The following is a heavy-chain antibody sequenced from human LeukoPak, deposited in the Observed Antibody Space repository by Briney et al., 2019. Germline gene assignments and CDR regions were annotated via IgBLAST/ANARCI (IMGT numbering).Heavy chain of an antibody. CDR2: FDPEDGET. J-gene: IGHJ6*02. CDR3: ATEAELAWAPYYYGLDV. Sequence: ASVKVSCKVSGNTLSELSIHWVRQTPGEGLEWMGGFDPEDGETIYAKKFQARVTMTEDTSTDTAYMQLTNLRSEDTAVYFCATEAELAWAPYYYGLDVWGQGTTVTVSS. V-gene: IGHV1-24*01. D-gene: IGHD3-10*01. CDR1: GNTLSELS.